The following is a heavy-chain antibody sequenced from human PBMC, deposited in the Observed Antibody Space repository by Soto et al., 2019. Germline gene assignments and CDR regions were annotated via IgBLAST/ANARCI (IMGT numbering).Heavy chain of an antibody. D-gene: IGHD6-6*01. V-gene: IGHV4-34*01. CDR3: ARGRVRYSSSYNWFDP. J-gene: IGHJ5*02. Sequence: SETLSLTCAVYGGSFSGYYWSWIRQPPGKGLEWIGEINHSGSTNYNPSLKSRVTISVDTSKNQFSLKLSSVTAADTAVYYCARGRVRYSSSYNWFDPWGQGTLVTVSS. CDR2: INHSGST. CDR1: GGSFSGYY.